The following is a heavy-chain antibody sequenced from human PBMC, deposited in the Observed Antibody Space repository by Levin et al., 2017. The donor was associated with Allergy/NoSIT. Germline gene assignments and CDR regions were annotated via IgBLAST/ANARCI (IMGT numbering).Heavy chain of an antibody. D-gene: IGHD5-24*01. J-gene: IGHJ4*02. V-gene: IGHV4-34*01. CDR1: GGSFSGYY. CDR3: ARGPRRRDGYNGVSGRLDY. CDR2: INHSGST. Sequence: SETLSLTCAVYGGSFSGYYWSWIRQPPGKGLEWIGEINHSGSTNYNPSLKSRVTISVDTSKNQFSLKLSSVTAADTAVYYCARGPRRRDGYNGVSGRLDYWGQGTLVTVSS.